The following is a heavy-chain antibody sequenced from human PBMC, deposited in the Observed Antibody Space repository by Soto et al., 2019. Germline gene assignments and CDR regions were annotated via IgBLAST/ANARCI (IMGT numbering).Heavy chain of an antibody. CDR1: GFTFSSYE. CDR2: ISSSGSTI. CDR3: ARDLLDHDYGDYLGYYYYGMDV. D-gene: IGHD4-17*01. J-gene: IGHJ6*02. V-gene: IGHV3-48*03. Sequence: PGVSLRLSCAASGFTFSSYEMNWVRQAPGKGLEWVSYISSSGSTIYYADSVKGRFTISRDNAKNSLYLQMNSLRAEDTAVYYCARDLLDHDYGDYLGYYYYGMDVWGQGTTVTVSS.